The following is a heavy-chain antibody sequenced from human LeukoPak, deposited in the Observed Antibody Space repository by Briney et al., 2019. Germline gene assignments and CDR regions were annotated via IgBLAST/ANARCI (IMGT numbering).Heavy chain of an antibody. J-gene: IGHJ4*02. V-gene: IGHV4-39*07. CDR1: GGSISSSSYY. D-gene: IGHD1-26*01. CDR2: IYYSGST. Sequence: PETLSLTCTVSGGSISSSSYYWGWIRQPPGKGLVWIGSIYYSGSTYYNPSLKSRVTISVDTSKNQFSLKLSSVTAADTAVYYCTRGGELMNFWGQGTLVTVSS. CDR3: TRGGELMNF.